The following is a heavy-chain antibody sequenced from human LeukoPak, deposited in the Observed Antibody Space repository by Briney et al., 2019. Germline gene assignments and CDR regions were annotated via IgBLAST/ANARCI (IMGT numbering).Heavy chain of an antibody. CDR2: IYYSGRT. V-gene: IGHV4-39*07. CDR1: VGSISSSSYY. CDR3: ATYLLYGGSGYFSL. Sequence: SETLSLTCTVSVGSISSSSYYWGWIRQPPGKGLQWIGSIYYSGRTYYNPSLKSRVTISVDTSKNQFSLKLSSVTAADTAVYYCATYLLYGGSGYFSLWGQGTLVTASP. J-gene: IGHJ4*02. D-gene: IGHD3-22*01.